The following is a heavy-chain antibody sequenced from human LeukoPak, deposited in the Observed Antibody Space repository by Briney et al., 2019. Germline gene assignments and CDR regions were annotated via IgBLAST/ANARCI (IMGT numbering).Heavy chain of an antibody. V-gene: IGHV3-7*01. CDR1: GFTFSSYA. CDR2: IKDDGSES. D-gene: IGHD4/OR15-4a*01. J-gene: IGHJ4*02. CDR3: ARTIRGY. Sequence: QSGGSLRLSCAASGFTFSSYAMSWVRQAPGKGLEWVANIKDDGSESYYVDSVKGRFTISRDNAKNSLYLQMTSLRDEDTAVYYCARTIRGYWGQGTLVTVSS.